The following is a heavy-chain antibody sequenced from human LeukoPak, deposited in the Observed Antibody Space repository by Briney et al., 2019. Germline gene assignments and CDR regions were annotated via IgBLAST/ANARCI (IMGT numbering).Heavy chain of an antibody. J-gene: IGHJ6*02. CDR2: INPSGGST. CDR1: GYTFTSYY. D-gene: IGHD1-26*01. Sequence: GASVKVSCKASGYTFTSYYMHWVRQAPGQGLEWMGIINPSGGSTSYAQKFQSRVTMTRDTSTSTVYMELSSLRSEDTAVYYCARDGGATTDYYYGMDVWGQGTTVTVSS. V-gene: IGHV1-46*01. CDR3: ARDGGATTDYYYGMDV.